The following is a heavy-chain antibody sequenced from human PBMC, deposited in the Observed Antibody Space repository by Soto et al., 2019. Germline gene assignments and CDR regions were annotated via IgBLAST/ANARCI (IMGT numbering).Heavy chain of an antibody. D-gene: IGHD1-26*01. V-gene: IGHV3-33*01. CDR3: ARAGIVATTQLGCFDP. Sequence: QVQLVESGGGVVQPGRSLRLSCAASGFSFSNYGIHWVRQAPGKGLEWVAVIWPDGDIKHYADSVKGRFTISRDNSKNTLYLQMNSLRAEDTAMYFCARAGIVATTQLGCFDPWGQGTLVIVSS. J-gene: IGHJ5*02. CDR1: GFSFSNYG. CDR2: IWPDGDIK.